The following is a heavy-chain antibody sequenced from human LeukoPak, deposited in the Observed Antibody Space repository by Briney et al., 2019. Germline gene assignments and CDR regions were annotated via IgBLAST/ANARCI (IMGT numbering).Heavy chain of an antibody. J-gene: IGHJ4*02. CDR2: INHSGST. CDR3: ARELVTLTGARYYFDY. CDR1: GGSFSGYY. D-gene: IGHD1-20*01. V-gene: IGHV4-34*01. Sequence: PSETLSLTCAVYGGSFSGYYWSWIRQPPGKGLEWIGEINHSGSTNYNPSLKSRVTISVDTSKNQFSLKLTSVTAADTAVYYCARELVTLTGARYYFDYWGQGTLVTVSS.